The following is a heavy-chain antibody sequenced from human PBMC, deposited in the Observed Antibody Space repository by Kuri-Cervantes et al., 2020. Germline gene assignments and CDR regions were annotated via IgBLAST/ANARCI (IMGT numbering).Heavy chain of an antibody. CDR3: AREWFFDY. Sequence: GESLKISCAASGFTFSNYWMSWVRQAPGKGLEWVANIKQDGSERYYVDSVKGRFTISRDNAKNSLYLQMNSLRAEDTAVYYCAREWFFDYWGQGTLVTVSS. D-gene: IGHD3-22*01. CDR2: IKQDGSER. J-gene: IGHJ4*02. CDR1: GFTFSNYW. V-gene: IGHV3-7*04.